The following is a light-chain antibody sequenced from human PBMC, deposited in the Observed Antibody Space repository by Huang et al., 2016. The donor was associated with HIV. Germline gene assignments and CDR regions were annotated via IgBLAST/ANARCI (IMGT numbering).Light chain of an antibody. CDR1: QTITNW. CDR2: KAS. CDR3: QQYSSWRT. V-gene: IGKV1-5*03. J-gene: IGKJ1*01. Sequence: DIQMTQSPSTLSASVGDRVTITCRTSQTITNWLAWYQQKPGQAPKLLIYKASTLETGVPSRFSVSGSGTEFTLTINIMQPDDFATYYCQQYSSWRTFGQGTKVE.